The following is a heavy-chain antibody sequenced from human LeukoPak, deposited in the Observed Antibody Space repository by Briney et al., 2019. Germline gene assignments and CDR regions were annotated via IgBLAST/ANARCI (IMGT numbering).Heavy chain of an antibody. V-gene: IGHV3-21*01. Sequence: PGGSLRLSCTASGFTFSIYSMTWVRQAPGKGLEWVSSFSSSISSIYYADSVKGQFTISRDNAKNSLYLRMNNLRVEDTAVYYCARGPSCSSVSCYTTGLFDYWGRGTLVTVSS. D-gene: IGHD2-15*01. CDR3: ARGPSCSSVSCYTTGLFDY. CDR1: GFTFSIYS. J-gene: IGHJ4*02. CDR2: FSSSISSI.